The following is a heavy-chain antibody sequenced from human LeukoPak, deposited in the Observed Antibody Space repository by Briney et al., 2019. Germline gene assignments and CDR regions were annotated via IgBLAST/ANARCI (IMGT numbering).Heavy chain of an antibody. J-gene: IGHJ4*02. CDR3: ARGFYGLGSQFDY. CDR1: GGSISSGDYP. CDR2: IFHTGHT. V-gene: IGHV4-30-2*01. Sequence: SSETLSLTCAVFGGSISSGDYPWSWIRQPPGKGLEWIGYIFHTGHTSYNPSLKSRVTISVDMSKNQLSLKLSSVTAADAAVYYCARGFYGLGSQFDYWGQGTLVTVSS. D-gene: IGHD3-10*01.